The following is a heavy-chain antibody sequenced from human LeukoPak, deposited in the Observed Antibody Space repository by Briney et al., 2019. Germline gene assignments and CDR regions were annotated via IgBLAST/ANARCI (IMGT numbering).Heavy chain of an antibody. D-gene: IGHD3-10*01. CDR3: ARDFKGYGSGSYAFDI. CDR1: GYTFTSYA. J-gene: IGHJ3*02. Sequence: GASVKVSCKASGYTFTSYAMNWVRQAPGQGLEWMGWISAYNGNTNYAQKLQGRVTMTTDTSTSTAYMELRSLRSDDTAVYYCARDFKGYGSGSYAFDIWGQGTMVTVSS. V-gene: IGHV1-18*01. CDR2: ISAYNGNT.